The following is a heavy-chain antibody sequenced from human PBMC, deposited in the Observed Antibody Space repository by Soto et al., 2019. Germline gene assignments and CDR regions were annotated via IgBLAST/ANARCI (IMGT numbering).Heavy chain of an antibody. Sequence: AESLTTSCQGAGYSFTRYCIIWVLQMPGKGLEWMGSIDPSDSYTNYSPSFQGHVTISADKSISTAYLQWSSLKASDTAMYYCARPYCSGGSCYDENWFDPWGQGTLVTVSS. V-gene: IGHV5-10-1*01. J-gene: IGHJ5*02. CDR1: GYSFTRYC. D-gene: IGHD2-15*01. CDR3: ARPYCSGGSCYDENWFDP. CDR2: IDPSDSYT.